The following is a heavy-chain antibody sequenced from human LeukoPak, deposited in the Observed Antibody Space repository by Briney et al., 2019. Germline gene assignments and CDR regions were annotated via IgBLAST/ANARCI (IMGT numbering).Heavy chain of an antibody. Sequence: SETLSLTCTVSGGSISSGSYYWSWIRQPAGKGLEWIGRIYTSGSTNYNPSLKSRVTISVDTSKNQFSLKLSSVTAADPAVYYCAREVDGTDYDILTGYYNVEGFDPWGQGTLVTVSS. J-gene: IGHJ5*02. CDR2: IYTSGST. CDR1: GGSISSGSYY. CDR3: AREVDGTDYDILTGYYNVEGFDP. D-gene: IGHD3-9*01. V-gene: IGHV4-61*02.